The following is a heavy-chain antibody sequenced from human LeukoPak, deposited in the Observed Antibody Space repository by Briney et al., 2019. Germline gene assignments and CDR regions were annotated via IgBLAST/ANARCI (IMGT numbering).Heavy chain of an antibody. CDR2: IYPGDSDT. CDR1: GYSFTSYW. CDR3: ARQSRITMVADY. Sequence: GESLKISFKVSGYSFTSYWIAWVRQMPGKGLEWMGIIYPGDSDTRYSPSFQGQVTISADKSISTAYLQWSSLKASDTAMYYCARQSRITMVADYWGQGTLVTVSS. D-gene: IGHD3-10*01. V-gene: IGHV5-51*01. J-gene: IGHJ4*02.